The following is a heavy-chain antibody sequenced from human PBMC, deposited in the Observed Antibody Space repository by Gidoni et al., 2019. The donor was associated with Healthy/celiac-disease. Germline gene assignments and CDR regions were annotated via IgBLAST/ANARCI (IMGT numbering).Heavy chain of an antibody. CDR1: GFTFSSYA. CDR2: ISGSGGST. J-gene: IGHJ4*02. Sequence: EVQLLESGGGLVQPGGSLRLSCAASGFTFSSYAMSWVRQAPGKGLEWVSAISGSGGSTYYADSVKGRFTISRDNSKNTLYLQMNSLRAEDTAVYYCANSPPRYTMVRGEPLFCYWGQGTLVTVSS. V-gene: IGHV3-23*01. CDR3: ANSPPRYTMVRGEPLFCY. D-gene: IGHD3-10*01.